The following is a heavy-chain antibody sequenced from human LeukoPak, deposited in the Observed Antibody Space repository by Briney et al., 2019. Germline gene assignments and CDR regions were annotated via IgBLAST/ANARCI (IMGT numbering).Heavy chain of an antibody. CDR2: IYYSGST. Sequence: SETLSLTCTVSGGSVSSGSYYWSWIRQPPGKGLEWIGYIYYSGSTNYNPSLKSRVTISVDTSKNQFSLKLSSVTAADTAVYYCARSRGIYSGYDLAYWGQGTLVTVSS. V-gene: IGHV4-61*01. D-gene: IGHD5-12*01. CDR3: ARSRGIYSGYDLAY. CDR1: GGSVSSGSYY. J-gene: IGHJ4*02.